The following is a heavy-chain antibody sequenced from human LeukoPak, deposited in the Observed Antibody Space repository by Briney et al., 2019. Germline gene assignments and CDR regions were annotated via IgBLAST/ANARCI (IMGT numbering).Heavy chain of an antibody. CDR2: ISWSSGSI. CDR1: GFTFDDYA. D-gene: IGHD6-13*01. CDR3: AREGESLAAAYDY. Sequence: GRSLRLSCAASGFTFDDYAMHWVRQAPGKGLEWVSGISWSSGSIGYADSVKGRFTISRDNSKNTLYLQMNSLRAEDTAVYYCAREGESLAAAYDYWGQGTLVTVSS. J-gene: IGHJ4*02. V-gene: IGHV3-9*01.